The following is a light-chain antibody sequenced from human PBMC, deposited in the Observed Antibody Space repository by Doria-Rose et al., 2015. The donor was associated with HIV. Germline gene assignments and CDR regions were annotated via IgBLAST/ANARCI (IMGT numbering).Light chain of an antibody. CDR3: HQYGTSWT. V-gene: IGKV3-20*01. Sequence: TQSPGTLSLSPGERATLSCRAGQSFSSTYLAWYQQKPGQAPSLLIYDGSTRATGIPDGFSASGSGTDFTLTINRLEPEDFALYYCHQYGTSWTFGQGTKVEI. CDR1: QSFSSTY. CDR2: DGS. J-gene: IGKJ1*01.